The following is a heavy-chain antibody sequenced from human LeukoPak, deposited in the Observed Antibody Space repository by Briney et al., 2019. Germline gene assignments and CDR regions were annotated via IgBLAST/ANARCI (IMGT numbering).Heavy chain of an antibody. CDR1: GGSISSYY. CDR3: ARGLRLALDY. CDR2: IYYSGST. J-gene: IGHJ4*02. V-gene: IGHV4-59*01. Sequence: SETLSLTCTVSGGSISSYYWSWIRQSPGKGLEWIGYIYYSGSTNYNPSLKSRVTISVDTSKNQFSLKLSSVTAADTAVYYCARGLRLALDYWGQGTLVTVSS.